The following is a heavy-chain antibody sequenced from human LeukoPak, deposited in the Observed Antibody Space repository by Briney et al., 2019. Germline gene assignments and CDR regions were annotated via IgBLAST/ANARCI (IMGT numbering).Heavy chain of an antibody. CDR2: IYSGGST. CDR3: ARWGSGTDGFDY. D-gene: IGHD3-10*01. Sequence: PGGSLRLSCAASGFTVSSNYMSWVRQAPGKGLGWVSVIYSGGSTYYADSVKGRFTISRDNSKNTLYLQMNSLRAEDTAVYYCARWGSGTDGFDYWGQGTLVTVSS. CDR1: GFTVSSNY. J-gene: IGHJ4*02. V-gene: IGHV3-66*01.